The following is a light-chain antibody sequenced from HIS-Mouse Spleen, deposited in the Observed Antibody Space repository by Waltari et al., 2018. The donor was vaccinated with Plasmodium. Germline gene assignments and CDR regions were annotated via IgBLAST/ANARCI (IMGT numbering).Light chain of an antibody. J-gene: IGLJ2*01. CDR1: NIGSKS. CDR2: DDS. V-gene: IGLV3-21*03. Sequence: SYVLTQPPSVSVAPGKTARITCGGNNIGSKSVNWYQQKPGQATVLFVYDDSDRPPGIPERFSVSNSGSTATLPISRVEAGDDADYYCQVWDSSSDHVVFGGGTKLTVL. CDR3: QVWDSSSDHVV.